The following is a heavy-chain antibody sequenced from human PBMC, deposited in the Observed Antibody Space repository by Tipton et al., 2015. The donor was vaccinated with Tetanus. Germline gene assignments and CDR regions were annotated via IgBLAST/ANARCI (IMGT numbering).Heavy chain of an antibody. CDR2: INPTDSST. Sequence: QLVQSGGEVKEPGASVRVPCKTSGYTFTNNGISWVRQAPGQGLEWVGLINPTDSSTDYAQKLQGRITLTRDTSTSTVYMQLSSLRSEDTAVYYCAREGTVQAAPGKHLDYWGQGTLVTVSA. V-gene: IGHV1-46*04. D-gene: IGHD3/OR15-3a*01. J-gene: IGHJ4*02. CDR1: GYTFTNNG. CDR3: AREGTVQAAPGKHLDY.